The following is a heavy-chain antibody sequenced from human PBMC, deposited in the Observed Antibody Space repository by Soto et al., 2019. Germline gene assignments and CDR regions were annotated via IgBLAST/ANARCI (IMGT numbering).Heavy chain of an antibody. V-gene: IGHV1-3*01. CDR3: AAEYCSTFSCYGMDV. Sequence: VQLVQSGAEVKKPGASVKVSCKASGYTFTSYALHWVRQAPGQRLEWMGWINAGNGNTKFSQNLEGRVTITRDTSASTAYMELSSLRSEDTAVYYCAAEYCSTFSCYGMDVWGQGTAVTVSS. CDR2: INAGNGNT. D-gene: IGHD2-2*01. CDR1: GYTFTSYA. J-gene: IGHJ6*01.